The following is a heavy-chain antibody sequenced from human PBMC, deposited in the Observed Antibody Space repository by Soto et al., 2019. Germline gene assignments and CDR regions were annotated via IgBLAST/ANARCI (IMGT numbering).Heavy chain of an antibody. D-gene: IGHD3-10*01. CDR3: ARRSESSYYGMDV. Sequence: GESLKISCKGSGYSFTSYWIGWVRQMPGKGLEWMGIIYPGDSDTRYSPSFQGQVTISADKSISTAYLQWSSLKASDTAMYYCARRSESSYYGMDVWGQGPTVTDSS. CDR1: GYSFTSYW. V-gene: IGHV5-51*01. J-gene: IGHJ6*02. CDR2: IYPGDSDT.